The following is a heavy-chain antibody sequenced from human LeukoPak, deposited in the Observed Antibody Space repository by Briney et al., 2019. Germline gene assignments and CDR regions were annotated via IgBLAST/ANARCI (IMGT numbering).Heavy chain of an antibody. CDR2: INPSGGST. J-gene: IGHJ4*02. D-gene: IGHD5-24*01. CDR3: AREFSSPDGYNPAYYFDY. V-gene: IGHV1-46*01. Sequence: ASMKLSCKASGYTFTSHYMHWVRHAPGQGLEWMGIINPSGGSTSYAQKFQGRVTMTRDTSTSTVYMELSSLRSEDTAVYYCAREFSSPDGYNPAYYFDYWGQGTLVTVSS. CDR1: GYTFTSHY.